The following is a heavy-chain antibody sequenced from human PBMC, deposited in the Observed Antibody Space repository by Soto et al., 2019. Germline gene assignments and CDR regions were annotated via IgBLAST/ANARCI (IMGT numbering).Heavy chain of an antibody. CDR2: IYYSGST. J-gene: IGHJ3*02. D-gene: IGHD3-10*01. V-gene: IGHV4-59*01. CDR3: AKNYGNAFDI. CDR1: GGSISSYY. Sequence: QVQLQESGPGLVKPSETLSLTCTVSGGSISSYYWSWIRQPPGKGLEWIGYIYYSGSTNYNPSLKSRLTTSVDTSKNQCSLKLSSVTAADTAVYYCAKNYGNAFDIWGQGTMVTVSS.